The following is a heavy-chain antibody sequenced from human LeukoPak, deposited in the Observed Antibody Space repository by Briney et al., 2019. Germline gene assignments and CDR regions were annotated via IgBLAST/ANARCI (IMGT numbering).Heavy chain of an antibody. J-gene: IGHJ4*02. CDR3: ASHYSSGSYRYTGSFDS. CDR1: GGSFSDYY. D-gene: IGHD3-16*02. CDR2: INHSGTT. V-gene: IGHV4-34*01. Sequence: SETLSLTCAVYGGSFSDYYWSWIRQPPGKGLEWIGEINHSGTTNYRPPLKSRVSISVDTSKNQFSLKLTSVTAADAAMYYCASHYSSGSYRYTGSFDSWGQGMLVNVSS.